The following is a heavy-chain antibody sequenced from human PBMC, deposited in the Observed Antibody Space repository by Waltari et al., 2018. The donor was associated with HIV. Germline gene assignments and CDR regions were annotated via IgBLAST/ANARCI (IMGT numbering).Heavy chain of an antibody. CDR2: IKSKNDGGTI. CDR1: VFTLITAR. D-gene: IGHD2-21*01. CDR3: VTDAVAVPLDTAY. Sequence: EVHLVESGGGWVKAGGSLRGTCSAAVFTLITARFRWVRQAPGKGLEWLGRIKSKNDGGTIDYAAPVKDRFTILRDDSKHTLYLEMSSLKIEDTGIYYCVTDAVAVPLDTAYWGQGTLVTVSS. V-gene: IGHV3-15*01. J-gene: IGHJ4*02.